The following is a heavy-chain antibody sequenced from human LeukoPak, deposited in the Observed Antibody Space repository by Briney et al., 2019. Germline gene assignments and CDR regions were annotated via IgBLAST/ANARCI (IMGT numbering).Heavy chain of an antibody. CDR3: ARHSCYGSGSYYSPYYYYYYMDV. J-gene: IGHJ6*03. V-gene: IGHV4-39*01. CDR1: GGSISSGSYY. D-gene: IGHD3-10*01. CDR2: TNHSGST. Sequence: PSVTLSLTCTVSGGSISSGSYYWGWIRQPPGKGLEWIGDTNHSGSTSYNPSLKSRVTISVDTSKKQFSLKLTSLTAADTAVYYCARHSCYGSGSYYSPYYYYYYMDVWGRGTTVTISS.